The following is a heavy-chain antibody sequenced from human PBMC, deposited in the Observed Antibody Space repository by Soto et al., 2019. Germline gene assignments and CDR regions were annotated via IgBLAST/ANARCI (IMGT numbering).Heavy chain of an antibody. CDR1: GFTFSTYW. D-gene: IGHD3-16*01. CDR3: ARGGLYAYYQDN. J-gene: IGHJ4*02. Sequence: EVQLVESGGGVVQPGESLRLSCTASGFTFSTYWMHWVRQAPGKGLVWLSRLKGDGSMTDYEDSVKGRFTISRDNAENTLYLQMNGLRAEDTAIYYCARGGLYAYYQDNWGQGTLVTVSS. CDR2: LKGDGSMT. V-gene: IGHV3-74*01.